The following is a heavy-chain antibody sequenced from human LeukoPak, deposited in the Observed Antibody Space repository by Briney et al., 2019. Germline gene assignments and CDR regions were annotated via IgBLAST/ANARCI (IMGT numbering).Heavy chain of an antibody. Sequence: PSETLSLTCTVSGGSISSGGYYWSWIRQHPGKGLEWIGYIYYSGSTYYNPSLKSRVTISVDTSKNQFSLKLSSVTAADTAVYYCAREVSIYGSGSYYPDYWGQGTLVTVSS. CDR3: AREVSIYGSGSYYPDY. CDR2: IYYSGST. V-gene: IGHV4-31*03. CDR1: GGSISSGGYY. D-gene: IGHD3-10*01. J-gene: IGHJ4*02.